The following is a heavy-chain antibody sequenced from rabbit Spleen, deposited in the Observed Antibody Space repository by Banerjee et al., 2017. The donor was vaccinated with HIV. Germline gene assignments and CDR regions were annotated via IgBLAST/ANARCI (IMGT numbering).Heavy chain of an antibody. CDR1: GFSFSDIYW. Sequence: QEQLVESGGGLVQPEGSLTLTCTASGFSFSDIYWISWARQAPGKGLEWIAYIYTAGGSTYYASWAKGRFTITRSTSLNTVTLQLNSLTAADTATYFCARLSSGAFNLWGPGTLVTVS. CDR2: IYTAGGST. J-gene: IGHJ4*01. CDR3: ARLSSGAFNL. V-gene: IGHV1S47*01. D-gene: IGHD1-1*01.